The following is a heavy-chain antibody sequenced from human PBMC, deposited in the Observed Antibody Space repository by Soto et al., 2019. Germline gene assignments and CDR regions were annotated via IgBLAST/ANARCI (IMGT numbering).Heavy chain of an antibody. D-gene: IGHD6-6*01. Sequence: SETLSLTCTVSGGSISSSNWWSWVRQPPGKGLEWIGEIYHSGSTNYNPSLKSRVTISVDKSKNQFSLKLSSVTAADTAVYYCARDRKSYSSSSHYFDYWGQGTLVTVSS. CDR1: GGSISSSNW. V-gene: IGHV4-4*02. J-gene: IGHJ4*02. CDR3: ARDRKSYSSSSHYFDY. CDR2: IYHSGST.